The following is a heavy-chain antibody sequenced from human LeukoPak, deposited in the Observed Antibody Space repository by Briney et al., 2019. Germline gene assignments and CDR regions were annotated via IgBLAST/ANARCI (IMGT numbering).Heavy chain of an antibody. V-gene: IGHV1-46*01. CDR3: ATPSTTVVPFDY. CDR1: GYTFTSYY. D-gene: IGHD4-17*01. J-gene: IGHJ4*02. CDR2: INPSGGST. Sequence: ASVKVSCKASGYTFTSYYMHWVRQAPGQGLEWMGIINPSGGSTSYAQKFQGRVTMTRDTSTSTVYMELNSLRSEDTAVYYCATPSTTVVPFDYWGQGTLVTVSS.